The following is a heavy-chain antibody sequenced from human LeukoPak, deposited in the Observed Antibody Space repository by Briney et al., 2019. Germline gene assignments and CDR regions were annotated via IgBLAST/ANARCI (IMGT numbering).Heavy chain of an antibody. CDR2: IKQDGSEK. Sequence: GGSLRLSCAASGFTLSSYWMSWVRQAPGKGLEWVANIKQDGSEKYYVDSVKGRFTISRDNAKNSLYLQMNSLRAEDTAVYYCARESRSSTSCYYYYYYMDVWGKGTTVTVSS. V-gene: IGHV3-7*01. CDR3: ARESRSSTSCYYYYYYMDV. J-gene: IGHJ6*03. D-gene: IGHD2-2*01. CDR1: GFTLSSYW.